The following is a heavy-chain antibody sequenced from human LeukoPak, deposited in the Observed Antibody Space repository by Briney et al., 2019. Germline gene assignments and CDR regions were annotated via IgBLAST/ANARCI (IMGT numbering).Heavy chain of an antibody. Sequence: PGKSLKLSCAASGFTFSTSGMHWVRQAPGKGLEWVAVIWYDGSNKHYADSVKGRFSISRDNPKNTLYLQMNTLRAEDTAVYYCAREDEALDAFDIWGQGTMVTVSS. CDR2: IWYDGSNK. CDR3: AREDEALDAFDI. J-gene: IGHJ3*02. V-gene: IGHV3-33*01. CDR1: GFTFSTSG.